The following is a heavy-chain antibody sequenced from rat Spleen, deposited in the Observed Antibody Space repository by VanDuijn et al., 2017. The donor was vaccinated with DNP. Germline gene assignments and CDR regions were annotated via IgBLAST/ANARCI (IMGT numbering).Heavy chain of an antibody. Sequence: EVQLVESGGGLVQPGRSMKLSCTASGFTFSTFPMAWVRQAPTKGLEWVASISTGGGNTYYRDSVKGRFTISRDNAKSTLYLQMDSLRSEETATYYCARSNNYYFDYWGQGVMVTVSS. D-gene: IGHD1-10*01. J-gene: IGHJ2*01. CDR2: ISTGGGNT. CDR3: ARSNNYYFDY. CDR1: GFTFSTFP. V-gene: IGHV5S11*01.